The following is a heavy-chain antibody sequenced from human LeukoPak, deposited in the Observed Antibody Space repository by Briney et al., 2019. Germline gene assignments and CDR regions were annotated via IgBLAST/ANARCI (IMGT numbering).Heavy chain of an antibody. CDR1: GASVSSQY. CDR3: ARLSTYYDFWSPLDY. J-gene: IGHJ4*02. CDR2: VSYSGGT. V-gene: IGHV4-59*02. Sequence: PSETLSLTCTVSGASVSSQYWSWIRQAPGKGREWIGYVSYSGGTNYNPSLKSRVTISLDTSKDQFSLRLNSVTTADTAVYYCARLSTYYDFWSPLDYWGQGTLVTVSS. D-gene: IGHD3-3*01.